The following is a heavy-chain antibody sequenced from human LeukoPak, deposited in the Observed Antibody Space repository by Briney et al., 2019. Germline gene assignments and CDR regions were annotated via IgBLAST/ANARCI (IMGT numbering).Heavy chain of an antibody. Sequence: GASVNVSCKASGYTFTSYAMHWVRQAPGQRLEWMGWINAGNGNTKYSQKFQGRVTITRDTSASTAYMELSSLRSEDTAVYYCATYCSSTSCYGDQGLAYWGQGTLVTVSS. J-gene: IGHJ4*02. D-gene: IGHD2-2*01. CDR3: ATYCSSTSCYGDQGLAY. CDR2: INAGNGNT. V-gene: IGHV1-3*01. CDR1: GYTFTSYA.